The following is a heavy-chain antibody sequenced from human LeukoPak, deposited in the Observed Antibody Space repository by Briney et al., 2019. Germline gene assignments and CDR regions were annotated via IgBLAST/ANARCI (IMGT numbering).Heavy chain of an antibody. CDR2: INPNSGGT. CDR1: GYTFTGYY. Sequence: ASVKVSCKASGYTFTGYYMHWVRQAPGQGLEWMGWINPNSGGTNYAQKFQGRVTMTRDTSISTAYMELSRLRSDDTAVYYCARGLGYYYGSGGYLGVDYWGQGTLVTVSS. J-gene: IGHJ4*02. D-gene: IGHD3-10*01. V-gene: IGHV1-2*02. CDR3: ARGLGYYYGSGGYLGVDY.